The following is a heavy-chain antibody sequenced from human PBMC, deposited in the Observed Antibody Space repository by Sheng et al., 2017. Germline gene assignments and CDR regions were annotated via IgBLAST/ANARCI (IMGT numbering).Heavy chain of an antibody. CDR1: GGTFTGYY. V-gene: IGHV1-2*02. D-gene: IGHD6-13*01. Sequence: QVQLVQSGAEVKKPGSSVKVSCKASGGTFTGYYMHWVRQAPGQGLEWMGWINPNSGGTNYAQKFQGRVTMTRDTSISTAYMELSRLRSDDTAVYYCAREIAAAGSLGMDVWGQGTTVTVSS. CDR2: INPNSGGT. J-gene: IGHJ6*02. CDR3: AREIAAAGSLGMDV.